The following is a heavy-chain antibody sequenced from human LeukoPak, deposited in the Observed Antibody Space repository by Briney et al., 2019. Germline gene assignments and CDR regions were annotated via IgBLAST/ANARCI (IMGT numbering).Heavy chain of an antibody. V-gene: IGHV4-59*01. CDR3: ATNTGTVFDY. CDR2: VYYTGNT. J-gene: IGHJ4*02. D-gene: IGHD7-27*01. Sequence: SETLSLTCSVSGDFITAYYWSWIRQPPGKGLEWIGYVYYTGNTEYNPPLRSRVTISLEMSKRQFSLSLTSVTAADTAVYYCATNTGTVFDYWGQGALVTVSS. CDR1: GDFITAYY.